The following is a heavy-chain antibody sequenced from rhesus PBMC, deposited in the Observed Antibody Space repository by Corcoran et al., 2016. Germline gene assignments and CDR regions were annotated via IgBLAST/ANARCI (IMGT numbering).Heavy chain of an antibody. CDR3: ARDGDTVGTAYFDY. V-gene: IGHV4-169*02. Sequence: QLQLQESGPGLVKPSETLSVTCAVSGGSISSSYWSWIRQAPGKGLEWIGYIYGSGSSTNYNPSLKSRVTLSVDTSKNQLSLKLSAVTAADTAVYYCARDGDTVGTAYFDYWGQGVLVTVSS. J-gene: IGHJ4*01. D-gene: IGHD5-42*01. CDR1: GGSISSSY. CDR2: IYGSGSST.